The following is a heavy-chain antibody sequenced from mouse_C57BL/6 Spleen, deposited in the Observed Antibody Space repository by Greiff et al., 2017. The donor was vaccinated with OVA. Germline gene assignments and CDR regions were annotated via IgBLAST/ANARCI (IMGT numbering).Heavy chain of an antibody. CDR2: ISYDGSN. CDR3: ARDRDNYFGY. CDR1: GYSITSGYY. Sequence: DVQLQESGPGLVKPSQSLSLTCSVTGYSITSGYYWNWIRQFPGNKLEWMGYISYDGSNNYNPSLKNRISITRDTSKNQFFLKLNSVTTEDTATYYCARDRDNYFGYWGQGTLVTVSA. D-gene: IGHD1-3*01. J-gene: IGHJ3*01. V-gene: IGHV3-6*01.